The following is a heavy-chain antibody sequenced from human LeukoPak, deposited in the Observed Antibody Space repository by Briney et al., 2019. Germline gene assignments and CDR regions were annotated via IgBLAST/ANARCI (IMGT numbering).Heavy chain of an antibody. CDR3: ARSSDSSGWEDYLDY. V-gene: IGHV3-30*02. D-gene: IGHD3-22*01. CDR2: IRYDGSNK. Sequence: QPGGSLRLSCAASGFTFSSYGMHWVRQAPGKGLEWVAFIRYDGSNKYYADSVKGRFTISRDNSKNTLYLHVNGLRPEDTAVYYCARSSDSSGWEDYLDYWGQGALVTVSS. CDR1: GFTFSSYG. J-gene: IGHJ4*02.